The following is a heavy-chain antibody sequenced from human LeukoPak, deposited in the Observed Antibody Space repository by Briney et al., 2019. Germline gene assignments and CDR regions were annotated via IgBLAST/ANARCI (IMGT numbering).Heavy chain of an antibody. D-gene: IGHD1-1*01. V-gene: IGHV1-69*13. CDR2: IIPIFGTA. CDR1: GGTFSSYA. J-gene: IGHJ4*02. CDR3: ARDPNNWNGLDY. Sequence: ASAKVSCKASGGTFSSYAISWVRQAPGQGLEWMGGIIPIFGTANYAQKFQGRVTITADESTSTAYMELSSLRSEDTAVYYCARDPNNWNGLDYWGQGTLVTVSS.